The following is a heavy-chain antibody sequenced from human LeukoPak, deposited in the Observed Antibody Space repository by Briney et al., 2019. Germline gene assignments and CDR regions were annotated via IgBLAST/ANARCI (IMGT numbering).Heavy chain of an antibody. V-gene: IGHV1-18*01. J-gene: IGHJ4*02. CDR2: ISAYNGNT. CDR1: GYTFTSYG. CDR3: ARDFDSGYSGGY. D-gene: IGHD6-13*01. Sequence: ASVKVSCKASGYTFTSYGISWVRQAPGQGLEWMGWISAYNGNTNYAQKLQGRVTMTTDTSTSTAYMGLRSLRSDDTAVYYCARDFDSGYSGGYWGQGTLVTVSS.